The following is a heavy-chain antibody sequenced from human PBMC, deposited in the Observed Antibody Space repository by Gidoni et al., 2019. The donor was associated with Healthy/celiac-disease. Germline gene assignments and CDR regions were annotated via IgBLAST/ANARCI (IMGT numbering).Heavy chain of an antibody. CDR3: ARDAAGCSGGSCYSDY. D-gene: IGHD2-15*01. CDR1: GGTFSSYA. V-gene: IGHV1-69*06. J-gene: IGHJ4*02. Sequence: QVQLVQSGAEVKKPGSSVKVSCKASGGTFSSYAISWVRQAPGQGLEWMGGIIPIFGTANYAQKFQGRVTITADKSTSTAYMELSSLRSEDTAVYYCARDAAGCSGGSCYSDYWGQGTLVTVSS. CDR2: IIPIFGTA.